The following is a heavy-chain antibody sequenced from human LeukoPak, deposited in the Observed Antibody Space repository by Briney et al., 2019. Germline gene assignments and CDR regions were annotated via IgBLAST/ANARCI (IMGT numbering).Heavy chain of an antibody. CDR1: GYTFTGYY. D-gene: IGHD3-10*01. V-gene: IGHV1-2*02. J-gene: IGHJ4*02. CDR2: INPNSGGT. CDR3: ARDYYGSGSSDY. Sequence: ASLKVSCKASGYTFTGYYMHWVRQATGQGLEWMGWINPNSGGTNYAQKFQGRVTMTRDTSISTAYMELSRLRSDDTAVYYCARDYYGSGSSDYWGQGTLVTVSS.